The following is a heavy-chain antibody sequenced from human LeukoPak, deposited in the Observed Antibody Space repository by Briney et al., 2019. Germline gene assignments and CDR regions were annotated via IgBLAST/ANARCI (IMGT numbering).Heavy chain of an antibody. J-gene: IGHJ4*02. CDR1: GFTFSSYA. D-gene: IGHD4-17*01. V-gene: IGHV3-23*01. Sequence: GGSLRLSCAASGFTFSSYAMSWVRQAPGKGLEWVSAISGSGGSTYYADSVKGRFTISRDNSENTLYLQMNSLRAEDTAVYYCAKDLLATVKVDDYWGQGTLVTVSS. CDR2: ISGSGGST. CDR3: AKDLLATVKVDDY.